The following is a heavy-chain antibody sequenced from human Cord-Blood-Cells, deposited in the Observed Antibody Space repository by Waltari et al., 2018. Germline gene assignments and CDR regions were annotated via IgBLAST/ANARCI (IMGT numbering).Heavy chain of an antibody. D-gene: IGHD5-12*01. CDR2: INAGNGNT. CDR1: GYTFTSYA. Sequence: QVQLVQSGAEVKKPGASVKVSCKASGYTFTSYAMHWVRQAPGQRLEWMGWINAGNGNTKYSQKVQGRVTITRDTSASTAYMELSSLRSEDTAVYYCARVGDSGYGVPPNYYGMDVWGQGTTVTVSS. CDR3: ARVGDSGYGVPPNYYGMDV. V-gene: IGHV1-3*01. J-gene: IGHJ6*02.